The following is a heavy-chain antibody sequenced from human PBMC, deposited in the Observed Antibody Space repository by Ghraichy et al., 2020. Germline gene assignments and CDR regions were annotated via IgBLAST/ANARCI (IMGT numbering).Heavy chain of an antibody. V-gene: IGHV3-30*04. J-gene: IGHJ4*02. Sequence: LSLTCAASGFTFSSYAMHWVRQAPGKGLEWVAVISYDGSNKYYADSVKGRFTISRDNSKNTLYLQMNSLRAEDTAVYYCARGYYDFWSGYSVWGQGTLVTVSS. CDR3: ARGYYDFWSGYSV. CDR2: ISYDGSNK. CDR1: GFTFSSYA. D-gene: IGHD3-3*01.